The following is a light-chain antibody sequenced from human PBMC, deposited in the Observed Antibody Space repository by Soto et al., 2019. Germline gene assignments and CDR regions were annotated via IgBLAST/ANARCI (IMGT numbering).Light chain of an antibody. Sequence: VVLTHSPDTLSVSPGEIATLSFRASRGIKSNLAWYRQKPGQAPRLLIYGASTRATGIPARFSGSGSGTEFTLTISSLQSEDFAVYYCQQYNNWPPITFGQGTRLEIK. CDR2: GAS. V-gene: IGKV3-15*01. CDR1: RGIKSN. J-gene: IGKJ5*01. CDR3: QQYNNWPPIT.